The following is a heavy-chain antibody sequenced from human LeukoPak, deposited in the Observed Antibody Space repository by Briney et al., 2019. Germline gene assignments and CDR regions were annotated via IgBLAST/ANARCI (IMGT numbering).Heavy chain of an antibody. CDR2: ITGSGGST. J-gene: IGHJ4*02. D-gene: IGHD5-12*01. V-gene: IGHV3-23*01. CDR1: GFTFSSYA. CDR3: AKEGTVSGSHYFDY. Sequence: GGSLRLSCAASGFTFSSYAMNWVRQAPGKGLGWVSVITGSGGSTSYADSVKGRFTISRDNSKNTLYLQMNSLRAEDTAVYYCAKEGTVSGSHYFDYWGQGTLVAVSS.